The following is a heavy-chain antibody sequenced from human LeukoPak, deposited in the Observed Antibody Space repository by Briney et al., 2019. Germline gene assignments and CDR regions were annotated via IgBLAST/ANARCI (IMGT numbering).Heavy chain of an antibody. CDR2: IYYSGST. J-gene: IGHJ4*02. Sequence: PSETLSLTCTVSGGSISSYYWSWIRQPPGKGLEWIGYIYYSGSTNYNPSLKSRVTISVDTSKNQFSLKLSSVTAADTAVYYCARVEAVAGTVGYWGQGTLVTVSS. CDR3: ARVEAVAGTVGY. D-gene: IGHD6-19*01. V-gene: IGHV4-59*01. CDR1: GGSISSYY.